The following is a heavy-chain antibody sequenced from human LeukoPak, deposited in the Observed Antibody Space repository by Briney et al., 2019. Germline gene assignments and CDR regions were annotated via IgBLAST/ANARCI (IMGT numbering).Heavy chain of an antibody. D-gene: IGHD7-27*01. Sequence: GGSLRLSCAASGFTFHEHDMHWVRQVPGKGLEWVSGISWNAKNIGYAFSVEGRFTISRDNTKNSLFLQMDSLRREDTALYYCAKDLSGEGVYWGQGTLVTVSS. CDR2: ISWNAKNI. J-gene: IGHJ4*02. V-gene: IGHV3-9*01. CDR3: AKDLSGEGVY. CDR1: GFTFHEHD.